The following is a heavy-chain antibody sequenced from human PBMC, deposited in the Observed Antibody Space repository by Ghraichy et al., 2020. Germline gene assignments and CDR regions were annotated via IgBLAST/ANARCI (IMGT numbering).Heavy chain of an antibody. CDR3: ARGVIAAAGTFDY. D-gene: IGHD6-13*01. CDR2: IYPGDSDT. J-gene: IGHJ4*02. Sequence: GGSLRLSCKGSGYSFTSYWIGWVRQMPGKGLEWMGIIYPGDSDTRYSPSFQGQVTISADKSISTAYLQWSGLKASDTAMYYCARGVIAAAGTFDYWGQGTLVTVSS. CDR1: GYSFTSYW. V-gene: IGHV5-51*01.